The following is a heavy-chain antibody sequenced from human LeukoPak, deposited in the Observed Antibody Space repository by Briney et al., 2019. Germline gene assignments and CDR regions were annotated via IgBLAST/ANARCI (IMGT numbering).Heavy chain of an antibody. V-gene: IGHV3-7*03. CDR2: IKQDGSAK. D-gene: IGHD6-19*01. Sequence: GGSLRLSCAASGFTLTSYWMSWVRQAPGKGLEWVANIKQDGSAKYSVDSVKGRFTISRDNSKNTLYLQMNSLRAEDTAVYYWAKDPPGPPLIAVAAPDYWGQGTLVTVSS. J-gene: IGHJ4*02. CDR3: AKDPPGPPLIAVAAPDY. CDR1: GFTLTSYW.